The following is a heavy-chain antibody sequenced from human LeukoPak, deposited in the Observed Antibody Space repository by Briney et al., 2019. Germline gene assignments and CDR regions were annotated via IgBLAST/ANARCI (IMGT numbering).Heavy chain of an antibody. Sequence: PGGSLRLSCAASGLTFSSYGMNWVRQAPGKGLEWVSSISTSSRYIYYADSVKGRFTISRDNAKNSLFLQMNSLRAEDTAVYYCAREYTYCSGSRCYDRFDYWGQGIRVTVSS. D-gene: IGHD2-15*01. J-gene: IGHJ4*02. CDR3: AREYTYCSGSRCYDRFDY. CDR1: GLTFSSYG. CDR2: ISTSSRYI. V-gene: IGHV3-21*01.